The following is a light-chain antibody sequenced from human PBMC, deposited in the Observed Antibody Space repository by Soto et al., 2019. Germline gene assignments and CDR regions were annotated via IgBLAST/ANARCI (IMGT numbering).Light chain of an antibody. CDR1: QSLVHSDGNTH. Sequence: DVVMTQSPLSLPVTLGQPASISCRSSQSLVHSDGNTHLNWFQQRPGQSPRRLICKVSNRDSGVPDRFSGSASGTDFTLKISRVEAEDVGVYYCMQGTYWPYTFGQGTKLEIK. CDR3: MQGTYWPYT. J-gene: IGKJ2*01. CDR2: KVS. V-gene: IGKV2-30*02.